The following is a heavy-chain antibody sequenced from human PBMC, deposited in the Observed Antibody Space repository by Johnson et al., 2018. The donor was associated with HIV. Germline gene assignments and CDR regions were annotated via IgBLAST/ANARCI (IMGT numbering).Heavy chain of an antibody. CDR3: ARDRPITMDPRGAFDS. CDR1: GFTFSSYA. Sequence: QVQLVESGGGLVQPGGSLRLSCAASGFTFSSYAMHWVRQAPGKGLEWVAVISYDGSNKYYADSVKGRFTISRDNSKNTLYLQMNSLRAEDTAVYYCARDRPITMDPRGAFDSWGQGTMVTVSS. J-gene: IGHJ3*02. V-gene: IGHV3-30*04. D-gene: IGHD3-10*01. CDR2: ISYDGSNK.